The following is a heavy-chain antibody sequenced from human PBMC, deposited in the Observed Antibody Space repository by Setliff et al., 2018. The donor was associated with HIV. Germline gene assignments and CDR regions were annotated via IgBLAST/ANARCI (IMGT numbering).Heavy chain of an antibody. CDR2: INHTGST. CDR1: GGSFSDYF. Sequence: SETLSLTCAVYGGSFSDYFWSWIRQPPGKRLEWIGEINHTGSTKYNPSLKSRVSISVDTSKNQFSLRLTSVTGADTAVYYCARSYNGVPWTLGQGMLVTVSS. CDR3: ARSYNGVPWT. V-gene: IGHV4-34*01. D-gene: IGHD2-8*01. J-gene: IGHJ5*02.